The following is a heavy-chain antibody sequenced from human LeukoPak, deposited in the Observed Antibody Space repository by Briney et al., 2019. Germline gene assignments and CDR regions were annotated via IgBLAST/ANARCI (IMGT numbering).Heavy chain of an antibody. CDR1: GYTFTGYY. D-gene: IGHD2-21*01. CDR3: ARASTPRVIASFDY. Sequence: ASVTVSCKASGYTFTGYYMHWVRQAPGQGLEWMGWINPNSGGTNYAQKFQGRVTMTRDTSISTAYMELSRLRSDDTAVYYCARASTPRVIASFDYWGQGSLVTVSS. V-gene: IGHV1-2*02. J-gene: IGHJ4*02. CDR2: INPNSGGT.